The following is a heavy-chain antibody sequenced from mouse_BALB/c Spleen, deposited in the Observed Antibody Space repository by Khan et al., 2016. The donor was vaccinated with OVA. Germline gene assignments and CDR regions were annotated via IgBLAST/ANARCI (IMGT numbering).Heavy chain of an antibody. CDR2: IYPGSGNT. J-gene: IGHJ4*01. CDR1: GYIFTDYY. CDR3: ARATGTYAMDY. Sequence: QVQLKESGPELVKPGASVKISCKASGYIFTDYYINWVKQKPGQGLEWIGWIYPGSGNTKYNEKFKGKATLTVDTSSSTAYMQLSSLTSEDTAVYFCARATGTYAMDYWGQGTSVPVSS. V-gene: IGHV1-84*02. D-gene: IGHD4-1*01.